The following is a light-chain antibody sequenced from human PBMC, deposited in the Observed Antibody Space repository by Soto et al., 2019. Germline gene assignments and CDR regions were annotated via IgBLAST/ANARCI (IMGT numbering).Light chain of an antibody. V-gene: IGLV2-11*01. Sequence: QSALTQPRSLSGSPGQSVTISCTGTSSDVGGFNYVSWYQQHPGKAPKLMIYDVSKRPSGVPDRFSGSKSGNTASLTISGLQAEEEADYYCCSYAGTNTGVFGGGTKLTVL. J-gene: IGLJ3*02. CDR1: SSDVGGFNY. CDR3: CSYAGTNTGV. CDR2: DVS.